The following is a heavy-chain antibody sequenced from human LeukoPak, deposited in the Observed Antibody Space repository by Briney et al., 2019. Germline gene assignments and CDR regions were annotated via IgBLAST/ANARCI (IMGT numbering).Heavy chain of an antibody. J-gene: IGHJ5*02. CDR3: AGSSHQRNWFDP. CDR1: GYTFTSHY. V-gene: IGHV1-46*01. D-gene: IGHD3-10*01. CDR2: IAPGGATI. Sequence: ASVKVSCKSSGYTFTSHYIHWVRQAPGQGLEWMGIIAPGGATIRNAQKFQDRVTMTRDASTSTVYMELSSLRSDDTAVYYCAGSSHQRNWFDPWGQGTLVTVSS.